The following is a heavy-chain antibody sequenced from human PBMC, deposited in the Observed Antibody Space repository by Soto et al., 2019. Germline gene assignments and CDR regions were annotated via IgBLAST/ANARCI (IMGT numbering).Heavy chain of an antibody. CDR3: AKDINSGIDY. CDR2: ISYDGSNK. D-gene: IGHD6-19*01. CDR1: GFIFSNFG. Sequence: GGSLRLSCAASGFIFSNFGMHWVRQAPGKGLEWVAVISYDGSNKWYPDSVKGRFTISRDNSKNTLSLQMNSLRVEDTAVYYCAKDINSGIDYWGQGTLVTVSS. V-gene: IGHV3-30*18. J-gene: IGHJ4*02.